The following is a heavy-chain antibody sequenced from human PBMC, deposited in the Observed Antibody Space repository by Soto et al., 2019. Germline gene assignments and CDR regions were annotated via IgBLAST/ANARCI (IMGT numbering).Heavy chain of an antibody. J-gene: IGHJ6*02. CDR1: GGTFSSYA. CDR2: IIPIFGTA. Sequence: QVPLVQSGAEVKKPGSSVKVSCKASGGTFSSYAISWVRQAPGQGLEWMGGIIPIFGTANYAQKFQGRVTITADESTSTAYMELSSLRSEDTAVYYCARLDGDSSSWFYYYYYGMDVWGQGTTVTVSS. CDR3: ARLDGDSSSWFYYYYYGMDV. V-gene: IGHV1-69*01. D-gene: IGHD6-13*01.